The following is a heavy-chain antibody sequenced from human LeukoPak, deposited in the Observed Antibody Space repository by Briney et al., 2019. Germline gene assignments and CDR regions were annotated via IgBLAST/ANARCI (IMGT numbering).Heavy chain of an antibody. CDR1: GFTFSSYW. CDR3: ARQLLWFGESPVGY. D-gene: IGHD3-10*01. J-gene: IGHJ4*02. V-gene: IGHV3-7*01. Sequence: GGSLRLSCAASGFTFSSYWMSWVRQAPGKGLEWVANIKEDGSEKYSVDSVKGRFTISRDNAKNSLFLQMNGLRTEDTAVYYCARQLLWFGESPVGYWGQGTLVTVSS. CDR2: IKEDGSEK.